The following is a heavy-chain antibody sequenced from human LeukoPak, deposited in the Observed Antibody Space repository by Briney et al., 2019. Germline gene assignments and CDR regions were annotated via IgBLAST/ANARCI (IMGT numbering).Heavy chain of an antibody. Sequence: GGSLRLSCAASGFIFSSYGMHWVRQAPGKGLEWVAFTRYDGSNKYYVDSVKGRFTISRDNSKNTLYLQMNSLRAEDTAVYYCAKWGAARTGYDYWGQGTLVTVSS. J-gene: IGHJ4*02. CDR1: GFIFSSYG. CDR2: TRYDGSNK. V-gene: IGHV3-30*02. D-gene: IGHD6-6*01. CDR3: AKWGAARTGYDY.